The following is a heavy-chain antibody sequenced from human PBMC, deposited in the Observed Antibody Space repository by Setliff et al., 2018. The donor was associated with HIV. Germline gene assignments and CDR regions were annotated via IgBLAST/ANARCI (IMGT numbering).Heavy chain of an antibody. CDR2: INPSGGST. V-gene: IGHV1-46*01. CDR3: ARERLGRSGFEYLQH. CDR1: GDIFTSYY. J-gene: IGHJ1*01. Sequence: ASVKVSCKASGDIFTSYYMHWVRQAPGQGPEWMGVINPSGGSTIYAQKFQGRVTMTRDTSTSTVYMQLSTPRSEDTAVYYCARERLGRSGFEYLQHWGQGTLVTVSS. D-gene: IGHD3-22*01.